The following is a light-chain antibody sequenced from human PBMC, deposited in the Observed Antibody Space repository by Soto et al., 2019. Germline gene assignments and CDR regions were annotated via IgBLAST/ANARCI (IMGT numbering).Light chain of an antibody. CDR2: EVS. CDR3: SSYTSSSTPVV. J-gene: IGLJ2*01. V-gene: IGLV2-18*02. Sequence: QSVLTQPPSVSGSPGQSVTISCTGTSSDVGSYNRVSWYQQPPGTAPKLMIYEVSNRPSGVPDRFSGSKSGNTASLTISGLQAEDEADYYRSSYTSSSTPVVFGGGTKLTVL. CDR1: SSDVGSYNR.